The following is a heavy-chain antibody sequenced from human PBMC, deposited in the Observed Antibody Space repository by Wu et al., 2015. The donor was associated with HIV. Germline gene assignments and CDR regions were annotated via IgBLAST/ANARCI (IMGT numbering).Heavy chain of an antibody. CDR3: ARGGYYYGSGTDAFDI. V-gene: IGHV1-46*01. CDR1: GYTFTSYY. CDR2: INPSGGST. D-gene: IGHD3-10*01. Sequence: QVQLVQSGAEVKKPGASVKVSCKASGYTFTSYYMHWVRQAPGQGLEWMGIINPSGGSTSYAQKFQGRVTMTRDTSTSTVYMELSSLRSEDTAVYYCARGGYYYGSGTDAFDIWGQGTMVTVSS. J-gene: IGHJ3*02.